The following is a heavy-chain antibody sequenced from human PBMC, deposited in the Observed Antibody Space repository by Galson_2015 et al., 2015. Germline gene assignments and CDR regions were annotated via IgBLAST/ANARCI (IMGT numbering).Heavy chain of an antibody. Sequence: SLRLSCAASGFTFSNCWMHWVRHAPGKGLAWVSRVNSDGSGTNYAASVKGRFTISRDNAKNTLYLQMNSLRAEDTAVYYCARGLIGSEDYWGQGTQVTVSS. J-gene: IGHJ4*02. CDR1: GFTFSNCW. V-gene: IGHV3-74*01. CDR2: VNSDGSGT. D-gene: IGHD1-14*01. CDR3: ARGLIGSEDY.